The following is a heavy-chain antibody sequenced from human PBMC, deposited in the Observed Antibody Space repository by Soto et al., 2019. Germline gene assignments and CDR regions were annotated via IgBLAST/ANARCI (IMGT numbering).Heavy chain of an antibody. V-gene: IGHV3-30-3*01. CDR3: ARDSYGMDV. Sequence: QVQLVESGGGVVQPGGSRRLSGAASGFTFSNYNMHWVGQAPGKGRDWVAFISYDEDNKYYTDSVKGRFTISRDNSKNTLYLQMNSLRGEDTAVYYCARDSYGMDVWGQGTTVTVSS. CDR1: GFTFSNYN. J-gene: IGHJ6*02. CDR2: ISYDEDNK.